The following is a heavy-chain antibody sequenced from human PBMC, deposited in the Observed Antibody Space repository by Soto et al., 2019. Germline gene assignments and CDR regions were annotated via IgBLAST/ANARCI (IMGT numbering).Heavy chain of an antibody. CDR2: IIPIFGTA. Sequence: QVQLVQSGAEVKKPGSSVKVSCKASGGTFSSYAISWVRQAPGQGLEWMGGIIPIFGTANYAQKFQGRVTITADESTSTAYMELSSLRSEDTAVYYCARDYKGRVGPREDYYYYGMDVWGQGTTVTVSS. CDR1: GGTFSSYA. D-gene: IGHD3-10*01. J-gene: IGHJ6*02. CDR3: ARDYKGRVGPREDYYYYGMDV. V-gene: IGHV1-69*12.